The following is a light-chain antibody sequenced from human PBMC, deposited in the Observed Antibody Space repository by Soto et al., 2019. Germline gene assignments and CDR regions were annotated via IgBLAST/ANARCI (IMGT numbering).Light chain of an antibody. CDR2: TTS. CDR1: SSNIGSNG. Sequence: QSALTQLPSASGTPGQSGTISCSGSSSNIGSNGVTWDQRFPRTAPKPLIYTTSQRTYGVPDLFSGSKSGTSASLAISGLQSEEEADYYCAAWDDSLYGVVFGGGTQLTVL. J-gene: IGLJ2*01. V-gene: IGLV1-44*01. CDR3: AAWDDSLYGVV.